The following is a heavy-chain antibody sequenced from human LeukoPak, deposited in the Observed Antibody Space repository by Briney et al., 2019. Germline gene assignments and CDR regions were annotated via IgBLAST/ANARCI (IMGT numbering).Heavy chain of an antibody. V-gene: IGHV3-23*01. CDR2: ISGRGGST. J-gene: IGHJ2*01. D-gene: IGHD3-22*01. CDR3: AKARVVLTLKWYFDL. Sequence: SGGSLRLSCAASGFTFSTYAVSWVRQAPGKGLEWVSTISGRGGSTYYADPVKGRFTISRDNSKSTVLLQMNSLRAEDTAVYYCAKARVVLTLKWYFDLWGRGTPVTVSS. CDR1: GFTFSTYA.